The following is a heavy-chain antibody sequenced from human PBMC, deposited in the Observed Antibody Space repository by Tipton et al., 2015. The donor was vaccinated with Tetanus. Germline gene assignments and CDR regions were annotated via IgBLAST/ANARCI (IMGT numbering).Heavy chain of an antibody. J-gene: IGHJ6*02. CDR2: IDPNSGGT. V-gene: IGHV1-2*02. Sequence: QLVQSGAEVKKPGASVKVSCKASGYTFTGYYMYWVRQAPGQGLEWMGWIDPNSGGTVYAQKFQGRVTMTRDTSISTAYMELRSLRSDDTGVYYCARDRGDYIYYGMDVWGPGTTVTVS. D-gene: IGHD3-22*01. CDR3: ARDRGDYIYYGMDV. CDR1: GYTFTGYY.